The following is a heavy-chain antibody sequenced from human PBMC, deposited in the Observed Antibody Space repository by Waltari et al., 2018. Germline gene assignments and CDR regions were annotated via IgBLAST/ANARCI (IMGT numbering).Heavy chain of an antibody. CDR3: ARAPPSGGAFDI. CDR2: IYYSGST. V-gene: IGHV4-59*01. CDR1: GGSISSYY. Sequence: QVQLQESGPGLVKPSETLSLTCPVSGGSISSYYWSWLRQPPGKGLEWIGYIYYSGSTNYNPSLKSRVTISVDTSKNQFSLKLSSVTAADTAVYYCARAPPSGGAFDIWGQGTMVTVSS. D-gene: IGHD3-10*01. J-gene: IGHJ3*02.